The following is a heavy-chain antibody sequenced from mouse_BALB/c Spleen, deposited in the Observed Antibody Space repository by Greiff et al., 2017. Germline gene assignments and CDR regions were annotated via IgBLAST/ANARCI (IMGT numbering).Heavy chain of an antibody. D-gene: IGHD2-4*01. Sequence: QVQLKESGPGLVAPSQSLSITCTVSGFSLTSYGVHWVRQPPGKGLEWLGVIWAGGSTNYYSAIMSRLSISKDNSKSQVFLKMNSLQTDDTAMYYCARAYDSGFAYWGQGTLVTVSA. J-gene: IGHJ3*01. V-gene: IGHV2-9*02. CDR2: IWAGGST. CDR3: ARAYDSGFAY. CDR1: GFSLTSYG.